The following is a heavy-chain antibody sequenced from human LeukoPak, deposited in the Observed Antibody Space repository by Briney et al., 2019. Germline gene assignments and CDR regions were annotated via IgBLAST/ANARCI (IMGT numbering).Heavy chain of an antibody. CDR1: GFTFSSYA. V-gene: IGHV3-23*01. D-gene: IGHD3-16*01. CDR2: ISGIGGSP. Sequence: PGGSLRLSCAASGFTFSSYAMSGVRQAPGEGLEWVSAISGIGGSPYYAGSAKGGFPISRDNSRDTLYLQMNSLRAEDTAVYYCAKGYYGYVWGSYYFDYWGQGTLVTVSS. CDR3: AKGYYGYVWGSYYFDY. J-gene: IGHJ4*02.